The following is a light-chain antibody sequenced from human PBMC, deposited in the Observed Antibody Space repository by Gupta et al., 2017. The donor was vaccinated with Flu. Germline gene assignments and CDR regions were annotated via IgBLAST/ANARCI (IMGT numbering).Light chain of an antibody. CDR1: QSVSSN. CDR2: DAS. J-gene: IGKJ3*01. Sequence: PATLSLSPGERATLSCRASQSVSSNLAWYQQKPGQAPRLLIYDASNRATGIPARFSGSGSGTDFTLTISSLEPDDFAVYYCQQRSNWPRTFGHGTKVDIK. CDR3: QQRSNWPRT. V-gene: IGKV3-11*01.